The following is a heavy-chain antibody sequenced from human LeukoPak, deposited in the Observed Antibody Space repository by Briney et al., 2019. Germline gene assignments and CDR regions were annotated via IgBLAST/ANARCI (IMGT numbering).Heavy chain of an antibody. Sequence: GGSLRLSCAASGFTFSHYAMSWVRQAPGKGLEWVANIKQDGSEKYYVDSVKGRFTISRDNAKNSLYLQMNSLRAEDTAVYYCAREDPSGSYPTEGPDYWGQGTLVTVSS. CDR2: IKQDGSEK. D-gene: IGHD1-26*01. V-gene: IGHV3-7*01. J-gene: IGHJ4*02. CDR3: AREDPSGSYPTEGPDY. CDR1: GFTFSHYA.